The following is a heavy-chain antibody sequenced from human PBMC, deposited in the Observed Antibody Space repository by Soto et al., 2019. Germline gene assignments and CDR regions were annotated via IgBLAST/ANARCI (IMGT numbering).Heavy chain of an antibody. Sequence: GESLKISCKGSGYSFTSYWIGWVRQMPGKGLEWMGIIYPGDSDTRYSPSFQGQVTISADKSISTAYLQWSSLKASDTAMYYCARFPSYDILTGYYDYWGQGTLVTVSS. J-gene: IGHJ4*02. CDR1: GYSFTSYW. D-gene: IGHD3-9*01. CDR3: ARFPSYDILTGYYDY. CDR2: IYPGDSDT. V-gene: IGHV5-51*01.